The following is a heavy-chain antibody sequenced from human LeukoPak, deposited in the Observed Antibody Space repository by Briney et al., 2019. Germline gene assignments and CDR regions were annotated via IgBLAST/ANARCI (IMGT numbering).Heavy chain of an antibody. Sequence: SETLSLTCTVSGGSISRGAYYWSWIRQHPGRGLEWIGYIYHSGKTYYNPSLRSRVTMSVDTSKNQFSLKLLSVTAADTAVYYCAREAPSSAGLIDPWGQGTLVTVSS. CDR2: IYHSGKT. V-gene: IGHV4-31*03. J-gene: IGHJ5*02. CDR1: GGSISRGAYY. D-gene: IGHD2-15*01. CDR3: AREAPSSAGLIDP.